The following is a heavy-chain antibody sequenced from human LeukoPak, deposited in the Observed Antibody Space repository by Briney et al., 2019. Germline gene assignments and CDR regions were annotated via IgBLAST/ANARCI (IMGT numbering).Heavy chain of an antibody. CDR3: ARHRRGEYYSGSAPRNQKFDY. D-gene: IGHD3-10*01. CDR1: GGSISSGSYY. CDR2: IYYSGST. J-gene: IGHJ4*02. Sequence: SETLSLTCTVSGGSISSGSYYWGWIRQPPGKGLAWIGSIYYSGSTYYNPSLKSRVTISVDTSKNQFSLKLSSVTAADTAVYYCARHRRGEYYSGSAPRNQKFDYWGQGTLVTVSS. V-gene: IGHV4-39*01.